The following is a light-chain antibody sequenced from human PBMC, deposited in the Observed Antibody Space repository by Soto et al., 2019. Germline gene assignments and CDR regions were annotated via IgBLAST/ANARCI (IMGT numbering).Light chain of an antibody. J-gene: IGKJ1*01. CDR2: AAS. Sequence: ERVMTQSPATLSVSPGERATLSCRASQSVANNLAWYQQKPGQAPRLLIYAASTRATGIPARFSGSGSGTEFTLTISSLQSEDFAVYYCQQYNKWPQTFGQGTKVDIK. V-gene: IGKV3-15*01. CDR1: QSVANN. CDR3: QQYNKWPQT.